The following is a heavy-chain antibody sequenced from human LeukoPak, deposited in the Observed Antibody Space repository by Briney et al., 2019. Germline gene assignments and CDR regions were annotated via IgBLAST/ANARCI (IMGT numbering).Heavy chain of an antibody. CDR2: IYTSGST. CDR1: GGSISSYY. CDR3: ARGDRYSSGWYYYYGMDV. D-gene: IGHD6-19*01. J-gene: IGHJ6*02. Sequence: SETLSLTCTVSGGSISSYYWSWIRQPAGKGLEWIGRIYTSGSTNYNPSLKSRVTMSVDTSKNQFSLKLSSVTAADTAVYYCARGDRYSSGWYYYYGMDVWGQGTTVTVSS. V-gene: IGHV4-4*07.